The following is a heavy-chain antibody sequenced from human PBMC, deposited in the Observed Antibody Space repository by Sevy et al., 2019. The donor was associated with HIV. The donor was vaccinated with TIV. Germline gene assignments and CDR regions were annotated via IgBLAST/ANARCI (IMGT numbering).Heavy chain of an antibody. CDR3: ARCLGGLRPWEYNWFDP. CDR1: GYNFMSYG. Sequence: ASVKVSCKASGYNFMSYGISWVRQAPGQGLEWMGWFGAYNGNTKIAEKLQGRGTMTTDTSTSTAYMELRSLRSDDTAVYYCARCLGGLRPWEYNWFDPWGQGTLVTVSS. CDR2: FGAYNGNT. J-gene: IGHJ5*02. D-gene: IGHD1-26*01. V-gene: IGHV1-18*01.